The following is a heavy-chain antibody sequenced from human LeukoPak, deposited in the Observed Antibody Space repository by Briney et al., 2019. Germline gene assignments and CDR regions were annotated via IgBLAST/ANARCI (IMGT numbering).Heavy chain of an antibody. J-gene: IGHJ1*01. CDR3: ARKSIVVITPAEY. V-gene: IGHV3-11*01. D-gene: IGHD3-22*01. CDR2: ISSSGSNI. CDR1: GFTFSDYY. Sequence: GGSLRLSCAASGFTFSDYYMSWIRQAPGKGLEWVSYISSSGSNIYYADSVKGRFTISRDNAKNSLYLQMNSLRVEDTAVYYCARKSIVVITPAEYWGQGTLVTVSS.